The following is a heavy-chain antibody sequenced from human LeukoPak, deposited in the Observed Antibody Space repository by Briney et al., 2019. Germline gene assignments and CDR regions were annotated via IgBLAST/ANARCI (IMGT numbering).Heavy chain of an antibody. V-gene: IGHV1-8*01. D-gene: IGHD3-22*01. Sequence: ASVKVSCKASGYTFTSYDINWVRQATGQGLEWMGWMNPDSGNTGYAQKFQGRVTMTRNTSISTAYMELSSLRSEDTAVYYCAGGNDSGGSFDYWGQGTLVTVSS. CDR1: GYTFTSYD. CDR2: MNPDSGNT. J-gene: IGHJ4*02. CDR3: AGGNDSGGSFDY.